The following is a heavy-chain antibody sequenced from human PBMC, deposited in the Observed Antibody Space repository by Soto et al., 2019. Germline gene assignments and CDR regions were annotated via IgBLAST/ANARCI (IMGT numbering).Heavy chain of an antibody. Sequence: PSETLSLACAFSGASIVSGGWCSWVRQPPGKGLEWIAEIFHDGNTNYSPSLKSRVTISVDKSQNQFSLNVYSVTAADTAVYYCARHEGWTGPDQWGQGTLVTVSS. CDR2: IFHDGNT. V-gene: IGHV4-4*02. CDR1: GASIVSGGW. CDR3: ARHEGWTGPDQ. D-gene: IGHD2-8*02. J-gene: IGHJ5*02.